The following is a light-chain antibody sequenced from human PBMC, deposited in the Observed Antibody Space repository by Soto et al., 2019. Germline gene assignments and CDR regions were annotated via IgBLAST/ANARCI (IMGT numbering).Light chain of an antibody. CDR1: QSLVNSDGNTY. CDR3: MQGTHWPLT. V-gene: IGKV2-30*01. Sequence: DVVMTQSPLSLPVTLGQPASISCRSSQSLVNSDGNTYLNWFQQRPGQSPRRLIYEVSNRDSGVPDRFSGSGSGTDFTLKISRVEAEDVAVYYCMQGTHWPLTFGGGTKVEIK. J-gene: IGKJ4*01. CDR2: EVS.